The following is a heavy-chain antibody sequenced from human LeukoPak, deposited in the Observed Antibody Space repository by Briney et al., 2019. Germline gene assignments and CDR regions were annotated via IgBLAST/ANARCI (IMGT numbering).Heavy chain of an antibody. CDR3: AKGRVVPAALLDY. CDR1: GFTFSSYA. V-gene: IGHV3-23*01. D-gene: IGHD2-15*01. CDR2: ISGSGDTT. J-gene: IGHJ4*02. Sequence: GGSLTLTCAASGFTFSSYAMTWFRQLPAEGLVWVLSISGSGDTTNYADSVKGWFTISRDNSKNTLFLQMNSLRADDTAVYYCAKGRVVPAALLDYWGQGTLVTVSS.